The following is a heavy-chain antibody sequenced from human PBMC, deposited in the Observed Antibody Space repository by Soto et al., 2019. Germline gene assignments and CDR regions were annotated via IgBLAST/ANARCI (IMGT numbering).Heavy chain of an antibody. CDR2: IWYDGSNK. J-gene: IGHJ6*02. CDR3: ARGEGYYYYGMDV. CDR1: GFTFSSYG. Sequence: PGGSLRLSCAASGFTFSSYGMHWVRQAPGKGLEWVAVIWYDGSNKYYADSVKGRFTISRDNSKNTLYLQMNSLRAEDTAVYYCARGEGYYYYGMDVWGQGTTVTVSS. D-gene: IGHD1-26*01. V-gene: IGHV3-33*01.